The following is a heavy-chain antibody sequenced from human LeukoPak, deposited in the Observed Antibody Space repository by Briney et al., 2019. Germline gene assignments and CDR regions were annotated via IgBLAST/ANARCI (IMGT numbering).Heavy chain of an antibody. CDR3: ATSSPSDY. V-gene: IGHV3-21*01. CDR1: GFTFSSYS. CDR2: ISSSTSYI. J-gene: IGHJ4*02. Sequence: GGSLRLSCAASGFTFSSYSMNWVRQAPGRGLEWVSSISSSTSYIYYAGSVKGRFTISRDNAKNSLYLQMNSPRAEDTALYYCATSSPSDYWGQGTLVTVSS.